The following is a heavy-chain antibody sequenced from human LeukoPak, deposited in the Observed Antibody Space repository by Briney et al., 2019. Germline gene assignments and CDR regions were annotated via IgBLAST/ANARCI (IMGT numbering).Heavy chain of an antibody. CDR1: GGTFSSYT. Sequence: SVKVSCKASGGTFSSYTISWVRQAPGQGLEWMGRIIPILGIANYAQKFQGRVTITADKSTSTAYMELSSVRSEDTAVYYCARAPGISQAADYWGQGTLVTVSS. V-gene: IGHV1-69*02. D-gene: IGHD2-15*01. CDR2: IIPILGIA. CDR3: ARAPGISQAADY. J-gene: IGHJ4*02.